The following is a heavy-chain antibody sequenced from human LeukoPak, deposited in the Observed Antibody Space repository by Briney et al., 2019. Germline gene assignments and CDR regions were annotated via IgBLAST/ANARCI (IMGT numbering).Heavy chain of an antibody. J-gene: IGHJ4*02. Sequence: GGSLRLSCAASGFTFSTYSMTWVRQGPGKGLEWVSSIYPSGDSTFYADSVKGRFTISRDNSRNTLYLQMSSLRTEDTAIYYCAKDVVPDSGWDLDYWGQGTLVTVSS. V-gene: IGHV3-23*01. D-gene: IGHD6-19*01. CDR1: GFTFSTYS. CDR2: IYPSGDST. CDR3: AKDVVPDSGWDLDY.